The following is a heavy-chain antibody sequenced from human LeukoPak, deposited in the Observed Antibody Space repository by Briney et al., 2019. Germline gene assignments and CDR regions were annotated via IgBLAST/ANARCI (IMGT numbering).Heavy chain of an antibody. Sequence: PSETLSLTCAVSGGSISSSSYYWGWIRQPPGKGLEWIGNIYYSGGTYYNPSLKSRVTISVDTSKNQFSLNLSSVTAADTAMYYCARGGGSFDYWGQGTLVTVSS. J-gene: IGHJ4*02. CDR2: IYYSGGT. D-gene: IGHD3-10*01. CDR1: GGSISSSSYY. CDR3: ARGGGSFDY. V-gene: IGHV4-39*07.